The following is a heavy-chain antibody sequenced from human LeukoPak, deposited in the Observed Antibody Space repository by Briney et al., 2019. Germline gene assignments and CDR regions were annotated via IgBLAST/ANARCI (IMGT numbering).Heavy chain of an antibody. CDR1: GFTFNYAW. CDR2: TVSEIDGGTT. V-gene: IGHV3-15*04. Sequence: GGSLRLSCTASGFTFNYAWMSWVRQVPGKGLEWVGQTVSEIDGGTTDYATPVKGRFTISRDDSKSTLYLQMNSLKIEDTAVYYCTTDEDWNYARKDVWGQGATVIVSS. J-gene: IGHJ6*02. CDR3: TTDEDWNYARKDV. D-gene: IGHD1-7*01.